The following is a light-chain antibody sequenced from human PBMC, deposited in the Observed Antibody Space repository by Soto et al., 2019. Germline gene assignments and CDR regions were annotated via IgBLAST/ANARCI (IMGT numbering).Light chain of an antibody. CDR1: QTVNNNY. CDR2: GAS. V-gene: IGKV3-20*01. J-gene: IGKJ1*01. CDR3: KQYGGSAPWP. Sequence: EIVLTQPPGPLSVSPGDRVTLSCRASQTVNNNYLAWYQQKPGQAPRLLIYGASTPATGTPARFSGSGSGTNLPLTLSRLEHEAFAVYYCKQYGGSAPWPFGPGTKV.